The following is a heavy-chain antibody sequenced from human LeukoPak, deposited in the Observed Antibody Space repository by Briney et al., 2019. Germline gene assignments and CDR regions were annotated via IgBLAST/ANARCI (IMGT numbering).Heavy chain of an antibody. CDR1: GFTFSTYW. Sequence: GGSLRLSCTASGFTFSTYWMSWVRQAPGKGLEWVANIKGDGSEKYFVDSVKGRFTISRDNAKNSLYLQMNSLRPEDTAVYYCARDPRPYNWNDVAYQRWFDPWGQGTLVTVSS. J-gene: IGHJ5*02. CDR3: ARDPRPYNWNDVAYQRWFDP. V-gene: IGHV3-7*03. D-gene: IGHD1-1*01. CDR2: IKGDGSEK.